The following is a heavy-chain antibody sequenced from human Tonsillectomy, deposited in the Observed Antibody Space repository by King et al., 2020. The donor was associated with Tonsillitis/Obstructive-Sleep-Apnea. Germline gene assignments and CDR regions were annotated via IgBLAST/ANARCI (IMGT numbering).Heavy chain of an antibody. D-gene: IGHD4-17*01. J-gene: IGHJ4*02. Sequence: VQLVESGGGVVQPGRSLRLSCAASGFIFNNYGMHWVRQAPGKGLEWVTLIWSGGSNKDYADSVKGRFTISRDNSKNTLYLQMNSLRAEDTAVYYCARESDYGAARYTFDYWGQGTLVTVSS. CDR3: ARESDYGAARYTFDY. CDR2: IWSGGSNK. V-gene: IGHV3-33*01. CDR1: GFIFNNYG.